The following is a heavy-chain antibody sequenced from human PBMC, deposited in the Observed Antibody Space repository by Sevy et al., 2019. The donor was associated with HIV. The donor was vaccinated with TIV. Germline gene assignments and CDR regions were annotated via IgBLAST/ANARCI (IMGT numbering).Heavy chain of an antibody. J-gene: IGHJ5*02. D-gene: IGHD5-18*01. V-gene: IGHV7-4-1*02. CDR2: INTNTGNP. Sequence: ASVKVSCKASGYTFTSYAMNWVGQAPGQGLEWMGRINTNTGNPTYAQGFTGRFVFSLDTSFSTAYLQISSLEAEDTAVYYCARDERGYCYGPWGQGTLVTVSS. CDR3: ARDERGYCYGP. CDR1: GYTFTSYA.